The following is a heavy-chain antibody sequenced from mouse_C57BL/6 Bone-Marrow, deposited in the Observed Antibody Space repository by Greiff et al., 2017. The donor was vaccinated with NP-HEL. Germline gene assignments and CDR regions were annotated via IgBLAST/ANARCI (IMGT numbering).Heavy chain of an antibody. Sequence: VKLVESGPELVKPGASVKLSCKASGYTFTSYDINWVKQRPGQGLEWIGWIYPRDGSTKYNEKFKGKATLTVDTSSSTAYMELHSLTSEDSAVYFCARRPLDGYYAMDYWGQGTSVTVSS. V-gene: IGHV1-85*01. J-gene: IGHJ4*01. D-gene: IGHD2-3*01. CDR3: ARRPLDGYYAMDY. CDR2: IYPRDGST. CDR1: GYTFTSYD.